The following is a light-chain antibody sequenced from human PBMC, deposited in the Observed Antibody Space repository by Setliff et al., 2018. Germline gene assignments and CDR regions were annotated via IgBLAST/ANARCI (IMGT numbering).Light chain of an antibody. CDR2: EVS. CDR3: TSYTSTARV. CDR1: SSDVGAYNY. J-gene: IGLJ1*01. V-gene: IGLV2-14*01. Sequence: QSALTQPASVSGSPGQSITISCTGTSSDVGAYNYVSWYQQHPGKAPKLMIYEVSSRPSGVSNRFSGSKSGNTASLTISGLQAEDEADYYCTSYTSTARVFGTGTKVTVL.